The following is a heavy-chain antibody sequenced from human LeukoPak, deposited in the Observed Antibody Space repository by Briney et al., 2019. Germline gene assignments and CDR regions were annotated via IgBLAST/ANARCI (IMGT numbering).Heavy chain of an antibody. V-gene: IGHV3-33*01. Sequence: GGSLRLSCAASGFTFSSYGMHWVRQAPGKGLEWVAVIWYDGSNKYYADSVKGRFTISRDNSKNTLYLQMNSLRAEDTAVYYCARDRDYYDRTGDYYYGMDVWGQGTTVTVSS. CDR1: GFTFSSYG. D-gene: IGHD3-22*01. CDR3: ARDRDYYDRTGDYYYGMDV. J-gene: IGHJ6*02. CDR2: IWYDGSNK.